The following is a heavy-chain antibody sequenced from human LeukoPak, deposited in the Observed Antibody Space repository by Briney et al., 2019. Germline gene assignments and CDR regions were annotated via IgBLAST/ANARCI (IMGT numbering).Heavy chain of an antibody. D-gene: IGHD3/OR15-3a*01. Sequence: SQTLSLTCTVSRGSISSGSYYWSWIRQPAGKGLEWIGRIYTSGSTNYNPSLKSRVTISVDTSKNQFSLKLSSVTAADTAVYHCARGWTKWGQGTLVTVSS. CDR1: RGSISSGSYY. CDR3: ARGWTK. J-gene: IGHJ4*02. CDR2: IYTSGST. V-gene: IGHV4-61*02.